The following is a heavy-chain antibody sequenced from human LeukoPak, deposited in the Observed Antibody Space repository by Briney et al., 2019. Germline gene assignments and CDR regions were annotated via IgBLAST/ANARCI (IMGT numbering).Heavy chain of an antibody. V-gene: IGHV4-34*01. CDR3: ARGRGVFDY. CDR1: GGSFSGYY. J-gene: IGHJ4*02. Sequence: SETLSLTCAVYGGSFSGYYWSWIRQPPGKGLEWIGEINHSGSTNYNPSLKSRVTISVDTSKNQFSLKLSSVAAADTAVYYCARGRGVFDYWGQGTLVTVSS. CDR2: INHSGST.